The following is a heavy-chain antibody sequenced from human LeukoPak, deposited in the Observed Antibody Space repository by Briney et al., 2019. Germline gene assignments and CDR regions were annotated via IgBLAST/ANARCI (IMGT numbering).Heavy chain of an antibody. CDR3: ARVLNGYNIRDYFDY. V-gene: IGHV1-46*01. CDR1: GYTFTSYY. Sequence: ASVKVSRKASGYTFTSYYMHWVRQAPGQGLEWMGIINPSGGSTNYAQKFQGRVTMTRDTSTSTVYMELSSLRSDDTAVYYCARVLNGYNIRDYFDYWGQGTLVTVSS. CDR2: INPSGGST. J-gene: IGHJ4*02. D-gene: IGHD5-24*01.